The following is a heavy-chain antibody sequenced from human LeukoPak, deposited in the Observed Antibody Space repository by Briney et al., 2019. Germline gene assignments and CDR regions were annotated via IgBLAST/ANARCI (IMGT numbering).Heavy chain of an antibody. Sequence: PGRSLRLSYAASGFTFSSYAMHWVRQAPGKGLEWVAVISYDGSNKYYADSVKGRFTISRDNSKNTLYLQMNSLRAEDTAVYYCARGLEQLAYFDYWGQGTLVTVSS. CDR2: ISYDGSNK. V-gene: IGHV3-30*01. J-gene: IGHJ4*02. D-gene: IGHD6-6*01. CDR3: ARGLEQLAYFDY. CDR1: GFTFSSYA.